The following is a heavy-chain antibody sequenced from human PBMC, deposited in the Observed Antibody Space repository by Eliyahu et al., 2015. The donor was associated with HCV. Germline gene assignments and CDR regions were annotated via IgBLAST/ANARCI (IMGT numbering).Heavy chain of an antibody. D-gene: IGHD2-15*01. CDR3: AKDRRPYCGGGSCSGEY. J-gene: IGHJ4*02. CDR1: GFTFSSYG. V-gene: IGHV3-30*18. CDR2: ISYDGSNK. Sequence: QVQLVESGGGVVXPGXSLXLSXAASGFTFSSYGXHWVRQAPGKGLGWVAVISYDGSNKYYAESVKGRFTISRDNSKKTLFLQMDSLRAEDTAVYYCAKDRRPYCGGGSCSGEYWGQGTLVTVSS.